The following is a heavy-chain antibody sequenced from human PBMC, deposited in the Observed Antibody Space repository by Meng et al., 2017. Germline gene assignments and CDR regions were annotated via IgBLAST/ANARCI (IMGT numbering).Heavy chain of an antibody. J-gene: IGHJ4*02. V-gene: IGHV3-23*01. CDR1: GFTFSSYA. Sequence: GESLKISCAASGFTFSSYAMSWVRQAPGKGLEWVSAISGSGGSTYYADSVKGRFTISRDNSKNTLYLQMNSLRAEDTAVYYCAKHSGYDLGYWGQGTLVTVSS. CDR3: AKHSGYDLGY. D-gene: IGHD5-12*01. CDR2: ISGSGGST.